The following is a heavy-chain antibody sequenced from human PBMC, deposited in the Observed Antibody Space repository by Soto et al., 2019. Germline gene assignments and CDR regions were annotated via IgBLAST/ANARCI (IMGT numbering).Heavy chain of an antibody. J-gene: IGHJ5*02. D-gene: IGHD2-8*01. V-gene: IGHV3-30-3*01. CDR2: ISYDGSNK. Sequence: PGGSLRLSCAASGFTFSSYAMHWVRQAPGKGLEWVAVISYDGSNKYYADSVKGRFTISRDNSKNTLYLQMNSLRAEDTAVYYCAGGTNYDPRGFDPWGQGTLVTVSS. CDR1: GFTFSSYA. CDR3: AGGTNYDPRGFDP.